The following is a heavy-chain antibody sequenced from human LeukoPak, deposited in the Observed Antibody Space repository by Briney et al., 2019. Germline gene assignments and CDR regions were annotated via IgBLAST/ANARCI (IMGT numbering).Heavy chain of an antibody. V-gene: IGHV3-7*01. CDR1: GFTFSSYW. D-gene: IGHD3-10*01. CDR3: ARDDPDGSGSYYNVLWNNYYYYGMDV. CDR2: IKQDGSEK. J-gene: IGHJ6*02. Sequence: GGSLRLSCTASGFTFSSYWMSWVRQAPGKGLEWVANIKQDGSEKYYVDSVKGRFTISRDNAKNSLYLQMNSLRAEDTAVYYCARDDPDGSGSYYNVLWNNYYYYGMDVWGQGTTVTVSS.